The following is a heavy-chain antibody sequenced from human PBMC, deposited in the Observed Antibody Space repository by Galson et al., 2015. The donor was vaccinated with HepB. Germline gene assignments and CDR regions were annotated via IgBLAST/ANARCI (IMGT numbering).Heavy chain of an antibody. V-gene: IGHV3-43*01. Sequence: SLRLSCAASGFTFDDYTMHWVRQAPGKGLEWVSLISWDGGSTYYADSVKGRFTISRDNSKNSLYLQMNSLRTEDTALYYCAKDIASAGTSSDYWGQGTLVTVSS. CDR1: GFTFDDYT. CDR2: ISWDGGST. CDR3: AKDIASAGTSSDY. J-gene: IGHJ4*02. D-gene: IGHD6-19*01.